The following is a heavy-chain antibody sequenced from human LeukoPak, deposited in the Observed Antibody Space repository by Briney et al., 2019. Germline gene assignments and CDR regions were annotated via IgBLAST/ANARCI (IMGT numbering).Heavy chain of an antibody. CDR2: ISYDGSNK. D-gene: IGHD4-23*01. V-gene: IGHV3-30*01. CDR3: ARDYGANSFNYYYYYYMDV. CDR1: GFTFSSYA. Sequence: GRSLRPSCAASGFTFSSYAMHWVRQAPGKGLEWVAVISYDGSNKYYADSVKGRFTISRDNSKNTLYLQMNSLRAEDTAVYYYARDYGANSFNYYYYYYMDVWGKGTTVTVSS. J-gene: IGHJ6*03.